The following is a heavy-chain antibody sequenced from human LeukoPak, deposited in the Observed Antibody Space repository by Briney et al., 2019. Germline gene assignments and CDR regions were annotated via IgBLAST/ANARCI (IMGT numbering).Heavy chain of an antibody. Sequence: ASVKGSCKASGYTFTGYYMHWVRQAPGQGLEWMGWINPNSGGTNYAQKFQGRVTMTRDTSISTAYMELSRLRSDDTAVYYCARNSKVYSSTSCYGYWGQGTLVTVSS. CDR2: INPNSGGT. CDR3: ARNSKVYSSTSCYGY. D-gene: IGHD2-2*01. V-gene: IGHV1-2*02. J-gene: IGHJ4*02. CDR1: GYTFTGYY.